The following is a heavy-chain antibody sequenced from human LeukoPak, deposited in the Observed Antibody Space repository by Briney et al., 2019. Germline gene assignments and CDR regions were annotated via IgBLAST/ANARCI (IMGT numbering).Heavy chain of an antibody. J-gene: IGHJ4*02. CDR3: AKGRGQWLAAINY. CDR1: GFTFSSYA. CDR2: ISVSVGST. Sequence: GGSLRLSCAASGFTFSSYAMSWVRQAPGEGLGWGSRISVSVGSTYYTDSVRSGVCISRDNSKNTLYLEMKSLRDEDTAVYYCAKGRGQWLAAINYWGQGTLVTVSS. D-gene: IGHD6-19*01. V-gene: IGHV3-23*01.